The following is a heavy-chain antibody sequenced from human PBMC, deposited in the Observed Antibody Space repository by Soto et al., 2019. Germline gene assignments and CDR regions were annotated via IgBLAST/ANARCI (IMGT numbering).Heavy chain of an antibody. J-gene: IGHJ5*02. CDR3: ARGGGSYDSGTLLP. V-gene: IGHV4-59*01. CDR2: ISNSGST. CDR1: GGSISTYY. D-gene: IGHD3-10*01. Sequence: SETLSLTCTVSGGSISTYYWSWVRQPPGKGLEWIAYISNSGSTNYNPSLESRVAMSVDTSKNQFSLKLRSVTAADTAVYYCARGGGSYDSGTLLPWGQGTLVTVSS.